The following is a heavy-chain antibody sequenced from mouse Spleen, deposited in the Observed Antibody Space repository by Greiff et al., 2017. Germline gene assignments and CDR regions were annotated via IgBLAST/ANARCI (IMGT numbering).Heavy chain of an antibody. V-gene: IGHV1-9*01. Sequence: QVQLQQSGAELLKPGASAKLSFKATGYPFTGYLIVWVNQRPGHGLEWIGEILPGSGSTNYNEKFKSKAIFTSDTSSNTAYIQLSSMTTEDSAIYYCARRDYYSNYDYAMDYWGKGTSVTVSS. J-gene: IGHJ4*01. D-gene: IGHD2-5*01. CDR3: ARRDYYSNYDYAMDY. CDR2: ILPGSGST. CDR1: GYPFTGYL.